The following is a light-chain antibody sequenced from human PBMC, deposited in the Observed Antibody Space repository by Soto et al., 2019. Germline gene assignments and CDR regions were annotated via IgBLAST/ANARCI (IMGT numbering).Light chain of an antibody. J-gene: IGKJ3*01. V-gene: IGKV1-39*01. CDR1: QTISNY. CDR2: AAS. Sequence: DIQMTQSPSSLSASVGDRVTITCRASQTISNYLNWYQHKPGRAPKLVIYAASSLESGVPSRFSGSGSGTDFTLTITSLQPEDFATYYCQQSYSIPRTFGPGTKVDIK. CDR3: QQSYSIPRT.